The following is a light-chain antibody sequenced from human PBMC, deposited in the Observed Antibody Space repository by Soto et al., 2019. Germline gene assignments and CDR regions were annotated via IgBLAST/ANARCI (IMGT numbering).Light chain of an antibody. Sequence: QSALTQPRSVSGSPGQSVTISCTGTSSDVGGYSYVSWYQHHPGKAPKVLVYDVSERPSGVPDRFSGSKSGNTASLTISGLQADDEADYYCCSFAGNSFVFGTGTKLTVL. CDR1: SSDVGGYSY. V-gene: IGLV2-11*01. J-gene: IGLJ1*01. CDR2: DVS. CDR3: CSFAGNSFV.